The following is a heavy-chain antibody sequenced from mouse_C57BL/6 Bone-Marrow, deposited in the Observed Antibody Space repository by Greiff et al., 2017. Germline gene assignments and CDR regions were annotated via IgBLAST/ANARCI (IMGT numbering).Heavy chain of an antibody. CDR3: ARDGPIYYYGSSYVGYAMDY. J-gene: IGHJ4*01. CDR2: ISYSGST. CDR1: GYSITSGYD. D-gene: IGHD1-1*01. Sequence: DVQLQESGPGMVKPSRSLSLTCTVTGYSITSGYDWHWIRHFPGNKLEWMGYISYSGSTNYNPSLKSRISITHDTSKNHFFLKLNSVTTEDTATYYCARDGPIYYYGSSYVGYAMDYWGQGTSVTVSS. V-gene: IGHV3-1*01.